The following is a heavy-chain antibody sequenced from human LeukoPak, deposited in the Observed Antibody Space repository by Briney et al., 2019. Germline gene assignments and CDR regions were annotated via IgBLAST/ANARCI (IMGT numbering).Heavy chain of an antibody. CDR3: ARTSNQWELLGDLDN. CDR1: GFTFSSSD. Sequence: GGSLRLSCAASGFTFSSSDMDWVRQAPGKGLEWVSSISSGSSSIYYADSVKGRFTISRDNSKNTLYLQMNSLRAEDTAVYYCARTSNQWELLGDLDNWGQGTLVTVSS. J-gene: IGHJ4*02. CDR2: ISSGSSSI. V-gene: IGHV3-21*01. D-gene: IGHD1-26*01.